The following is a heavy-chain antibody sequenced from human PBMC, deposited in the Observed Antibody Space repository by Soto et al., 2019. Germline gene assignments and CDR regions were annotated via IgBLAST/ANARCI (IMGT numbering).Heavy chain of an antibody. J-gene: IGHJ5*02. D-gene: IGHD4-17*01. Sequence: EVQVLESGGGLVQPGGSLRLSCVASGFTFSNFAMKWVRQAPGKGLEWVSVIGSGGDGIHYADSVKGRFTISRDDSRNTVILQMNSVRADDTAVYYCATYGQHLMDTWGQGTQVTVS. V-gene: IGHV3-23*01. CDR3: ATYGQHLMDT. CDR2: IGSGGDGI. CDR1: GFTFSNFA.